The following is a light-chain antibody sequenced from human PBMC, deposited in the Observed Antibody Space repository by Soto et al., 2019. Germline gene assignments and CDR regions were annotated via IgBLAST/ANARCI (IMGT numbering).Light chain of an antibody. CDR2: KAS. V-gene: IGKV1-5*03. CDR1: QSISNW. CDR3: QQYDSYST. Sequence: DIQMTQSPSTLSASVGDRVTITCRASQSISNWVAWYQQKPGKAPKLLIYKASTLESTVPSRFSGSGSGTELTLTISSLQPDDFATYYCQQYDSYSTFGQGTKLEIK. J-gene: IGKJ2*01.